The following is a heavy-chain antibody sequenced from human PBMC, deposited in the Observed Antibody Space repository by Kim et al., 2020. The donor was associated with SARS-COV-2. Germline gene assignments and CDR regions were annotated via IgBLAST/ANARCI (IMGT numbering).Heavy chain of an antibody. CDR3: ARGGKQWLTYYYYYGMDV. D-gene: IGHD6-19*01. J-gene: IGHJ6*02. CDR2: INWNGGST. V-gene: IGHV3-20*04. CDR1: GFTFGYYG. Sequence: GGSLRLSCAASGFTFGYYGMSWVRQAPGKGLEWVSGINWNGGSTGYADSVKGRFTIFRDNAKNSLYLQMNSLRAEDTALYYCARGGKQWLTYYYYYGMDVWGQGTTVTVSS.